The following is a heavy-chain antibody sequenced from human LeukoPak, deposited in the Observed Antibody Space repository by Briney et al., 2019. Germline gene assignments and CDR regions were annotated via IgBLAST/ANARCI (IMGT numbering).Heavy chain of an antibody. CDR3: ARGLRRDDYSLNY. CDR1: GGSFSGYY. Sequence: KPSETLSLTCAVYGGSFSGYYWSWIRQPPGKGLEWIGEINHSGSTNYNPSLKSRVTISVDTSKNQFSLKLSSVTAADTAVYYCARGLRRDDYSLNYWGQGTLVTVSS. J-gene: IGHJ4*02. CDR2: INHSGST. V-gene: IGHV4-34*01. D-gene: IGHD4-11*01.